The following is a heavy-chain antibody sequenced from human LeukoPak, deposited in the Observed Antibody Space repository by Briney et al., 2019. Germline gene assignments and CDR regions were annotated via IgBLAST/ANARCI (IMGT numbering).Heavy chain of an antibody. J-gene: IGHJ4*02. V-gene: IGHV4-4*07. CDR1: GGSISSYY. CDR2: IYTSGST. D-gene: IGHD3-22*01. CDR3: AREDDYYDSSGYYRY. Sequence: SETLSLTCTVSGGSISSYYWSWIRQPAAKGLEWIGRIYTSGSTNYNPSLKSRVTMSVDTSKSQFSLELSSVTAADTAVYYCAREDDYYDSSGYYRYWGQGTLVTVSS.